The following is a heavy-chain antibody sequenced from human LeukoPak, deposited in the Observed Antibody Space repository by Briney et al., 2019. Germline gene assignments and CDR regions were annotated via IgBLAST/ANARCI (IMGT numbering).Heavy chain of an antibody. J-gene: IGHJ4*02. Sequence: GESLKISCTGSGYNFTIYWIGWVRQMPGKGLEWMGIIHPGNSDTKYSPSFQGQVTISADRSISTAYLQWGSLKASDTAVYYCARHNNWGFDYWGQGALVTVSS. CDR1: GYNFTIYW. CDR3: ARHNNWGFDY. V-gene: IGHV5-51*01. D-gene: IGHD7-27*01. CDR2: IHPGNSDT.